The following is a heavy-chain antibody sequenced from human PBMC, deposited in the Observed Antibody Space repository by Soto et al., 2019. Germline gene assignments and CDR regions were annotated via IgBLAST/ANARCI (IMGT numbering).Heavy chain of an antibody. CDR3: ATLIGSRSYYFDY. D-gene: IGHD3-22*01. J-gene: IGHJ4*02. CDR2: IYYSGST. CDR1: GGSISSSSYY. V-gene: IGHV4-39*01. Sequence: QLQLQESGPGLVKPSETLSLTCTVSGGSISSSSYYWGWIRQPPGKGLEWIGSIYYSGSTYYNPPLKRRVTISVDTSKNQFSLKLSSVTAADTAVYYCATLIGSRSYYFDYWGQGTLVTVSS.